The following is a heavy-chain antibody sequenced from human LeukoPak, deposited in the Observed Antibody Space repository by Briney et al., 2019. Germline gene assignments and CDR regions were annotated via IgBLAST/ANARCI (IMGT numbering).Heavy chain of an antibody. V-gene: IGHV6-1*01. J-gene: IGHJ2*01. CDR2: TYYRSKWYK. CDR1: GDSVSSNSAA. Sequence: SQTLSLTCAISGDSVSSNSAAWNWIRQSPSRGLEWLGRTYYRSKWYKDYAVSVKSRITINPDTSKNQFSLQLNSVTPEDTAVYYCARDSPLTTVTTFPYWYFDLWGRGTLVTVSS. D-gene: IGHD4-17*01. CDR3: ARDSPLTTVTTFPYWYFDL.